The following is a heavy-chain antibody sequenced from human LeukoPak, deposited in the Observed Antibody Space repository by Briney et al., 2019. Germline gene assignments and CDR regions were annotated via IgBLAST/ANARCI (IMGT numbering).Heavy chain of an antibody. J-gene: IGHJ4*02. CDR2: IRQDGSEN. CDR1: GFTFSSYW. CDR3: ARIDCSSASCYTWSFDY. Sequence: PGGSLRLSCAAPGFTFSSYWMSWVRQAPGKGLEWVANIRQDGSENYYVDSVKGRFTFSRDNAKNSLYLQMNSLRAEDTAVYYCARIDCSSASCYTWSFDYWGQGTLVTVSS. D-gene: IGHD2-2*02. V-gene: IGHV3-7*03.